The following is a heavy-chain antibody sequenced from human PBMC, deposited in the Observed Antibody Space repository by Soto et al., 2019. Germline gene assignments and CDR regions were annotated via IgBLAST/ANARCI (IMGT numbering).Heavy chain of an antibody. CDR1: GGSISSGGYS. J-gene: IGHJ3*02. V-gene: IGHV4-30-2*01. CDR2: IYHSGST. Sequence: PSETLSLTCAVSGGSISSGGYSWSWIRQPPGKGLEWIGYIYHSGSTYYNPSLKSRVTISVDRSKNQFSLKLSSVTAADTAVYYCARGGIVVVPAAMGAFDIWGQGTMVIVSS. D-gene: IGHD2-2*01. CDR3: ARGGIVVVPAAMGAFDI.